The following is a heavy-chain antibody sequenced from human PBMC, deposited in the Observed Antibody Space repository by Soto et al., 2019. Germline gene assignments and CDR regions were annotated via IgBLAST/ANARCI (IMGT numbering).Heavy chain of an antibody. J-gene: IGHJ4*02. D-gene: IGHD4-17*01. Sequence: PGGSLRLSCAASGFTFTRHSMSWVRQAAGKGLEWISYISDSSGTIYYADSVKGRFTIYRDNVQNSLYLQMNSLRDEDTAVYYCARDPYSSTKVTSMDYWGQGTQVTVSS. CDR1: GFTFTRHS. V-gene: IGHV3-48*02. CDR2: ISDSSGTI. CDR3: ARDPYSSTKVTSMDY.